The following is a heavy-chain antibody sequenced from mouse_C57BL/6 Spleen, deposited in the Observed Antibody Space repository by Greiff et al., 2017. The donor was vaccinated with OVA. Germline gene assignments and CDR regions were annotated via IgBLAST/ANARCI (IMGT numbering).Heavy chain of an antibody. CDR2: IWRGGST. Sequence: QVQLQQSGPGLVQPSQSLSITCTVSGFSLTSYGVHWVRQSPGKGLEWLGVIWRGGSTDYNAAFISRRSISKDNSKSQVFFKMNSLQADDTAIYYCARIYDYDGYYAMDYWGQGTSVTVSS. V-gene: IGHV2-2*01. CDR3: ARIYDYDGYYAMDY. J-gene: IGHJ4*01. D-gene: IGHD2-4*01. CDR1: GFSLTSYG.